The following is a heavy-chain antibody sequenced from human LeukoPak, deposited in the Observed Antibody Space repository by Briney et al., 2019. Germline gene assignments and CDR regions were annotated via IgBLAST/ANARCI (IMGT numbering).Heavy chain of an antibody. Sequence: PGGSLRLSCAASGLSFSSHWMSWVRQAPGKGLEWVANIKEDGSEKYYVESVKGRFTISRDNAKNSLYLQMNSLRAEDTAVYYCAREGSSSSYFDYWGQGTLVTVSS. CDR3: AREGSSSSYFDY. CDR2: IKEDGSEK. D-gene: IGHD6-6*01. CDR1: GLSFSSHW. J-gene: IGHJ4*02. V-gene: IGHV3-7*01.